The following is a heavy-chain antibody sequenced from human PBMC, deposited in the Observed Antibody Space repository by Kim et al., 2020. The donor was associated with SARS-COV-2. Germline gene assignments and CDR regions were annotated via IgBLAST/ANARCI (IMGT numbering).Heavy chain of an antibody. D-gene: IGHD6-6*01. Sequence: GGSLRLSCAASGFTFSSYWMHWVRQAPGKGLVWVSRINSDGSSTSYADSVKGRFTISRDNAKNTLYLQMNSLRAEDTAVYYCARVRPADDYYYYYGMDVWGQGPTVTVSS. J-gene: IGHJ6*02. CDR3: ARVRPADDYYYYYGMDV. CDR1: GFTFSSYW. V-gene: IGHV3-74*01. CDR2: INSDGSST.